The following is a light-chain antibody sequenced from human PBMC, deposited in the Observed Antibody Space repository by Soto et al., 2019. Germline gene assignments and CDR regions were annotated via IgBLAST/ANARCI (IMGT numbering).Light chain of an antibody. CDR2: GNN. CDR1: SSNIGAGYD. CDR3: QSYDKSLSTSV. J-gene: IGLJ2*01. Sequence: QSVLTQPPSVSGAPGQRVTISCTGSSSNIGAGYDVHWYQQLPATAPKLLIYGNNNRPSGVPDRFSGSKSGTSASLAITGLQAGDEADFYCQSYDKSLSTSVFGGGTKLTVL. V-gene: IGLV1-40*01.